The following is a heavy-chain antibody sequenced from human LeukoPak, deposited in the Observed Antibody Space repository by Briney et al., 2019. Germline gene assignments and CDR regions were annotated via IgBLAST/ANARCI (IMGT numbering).Heavy chain of an antibody. CDR3: AREGKAGYDSSGLLSFPHYFDY. V-gene: IGHV4-59*01. Sequence: SETLSLTCTVSGGSISSYYWSWIRQPPGKGLEWIGYIYYSGSTNYNPSLKSRVTISVDTSKNQFSLKLSSVTAADTAVYYCAREGKAGYDSSGLLSFPHYFDYWGQGTLVTVSS. CDR2: IYYSGST. CDR1: GGSISSYY. D-gene: IGHD3-22*01. J-gene: IGHJ4*02.